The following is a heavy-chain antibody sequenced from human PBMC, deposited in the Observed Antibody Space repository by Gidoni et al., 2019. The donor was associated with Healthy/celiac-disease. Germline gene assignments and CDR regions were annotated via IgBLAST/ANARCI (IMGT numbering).Heavy chain of an antibody. CDR2: IYTSGST. CDR1: GGPISSYY. J-gene: IGHJ4*02. CDR3: ASSRRVRNALFDY. Sequence: QVQLQESGPGLVKPSETLSLTCTVAGGPISSYYWSWIRQPAGKGLEWIGRIYTSGSTNYNPSLKSRVTMSVDTSKNQFSLKLSSVTAADTAVYYCASSRRVRNALFDYWGQGTLVTVSS. V-gene: IGHV4-4*07. D-gene: IGHD4-4*01.